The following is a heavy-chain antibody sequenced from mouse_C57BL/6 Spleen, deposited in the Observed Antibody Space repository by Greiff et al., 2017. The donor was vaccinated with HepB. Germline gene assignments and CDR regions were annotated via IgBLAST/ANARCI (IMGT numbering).Heavy chain of an antibody. CDR3: ARGGGTAQATWFAY. V-gene: IGHV1-59*01. D-gene: IGHD3-2*02. Sequence: QVQLQQSGAELVRPGTSVKLSCKASGYTFTSYWMHWVKQRPGQGLEWIGVIDPSDSYTNYNQKFKGKATLTVDTSSSTAYMQLSSLTSEDSAVYYCARGGGTAQATWFAYWGQGTLVTVSA. CDR2: IDPSDSYT. J-gene: IGHJ3*01. CDR1: GYTFTSYW.